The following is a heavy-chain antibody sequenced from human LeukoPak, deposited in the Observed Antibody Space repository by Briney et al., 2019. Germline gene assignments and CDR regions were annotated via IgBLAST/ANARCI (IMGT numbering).Heavy chain of an antibody. Sequence: GIIPIFGTANYAQKFQGRVTITTDESTSTAYMELSSLRSEDTAVYYCARGMYTAMVTYYYMDVWGKGTTVTVFS. V-gene: IGHV1-69*05. D-gene: IGHD5-18*01. J-gene: IGHJ6*03. CDR2: IIPIFGTA. CDR3: ARGMYTAMVTYYYMDV.